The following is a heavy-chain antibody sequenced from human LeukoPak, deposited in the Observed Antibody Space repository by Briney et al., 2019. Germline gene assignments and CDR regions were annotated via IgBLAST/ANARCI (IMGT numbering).Heavy chain of an antibody. Sequence: SVKVSCKASGGTFSSYAISWVRQAPGQGLEWMGRIIPILGIANYAQKFQGRVTITADKSTSTAYMELSSLRSEDTAVYYCARDVGYCSGGSCPDYWGQGTLVTVSS. CDR1: GGTFSSYA. CDR2: IIPILGIA. J-gene: IGHJ4*02. V-gene: IGHV1-69*04. CDR3: ARDVGYCSGGSCPDY. D-gene: IGHD2-15*01.